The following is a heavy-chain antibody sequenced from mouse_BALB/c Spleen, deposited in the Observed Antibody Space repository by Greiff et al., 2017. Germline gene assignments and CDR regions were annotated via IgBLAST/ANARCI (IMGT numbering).Heavy chain of an antibody. CDR2: ISSGGSYT. J-gene: IGHJ2*01. V-gene: IGHV5-6*02. CDR3: ARHHYYGSDYFDY. Sequence: DVMLVESGGDLVKPGGSLKLSCAASGFTFSSYGMSWVRQTPDKRLEWVATISSGGSYTYYPDSVKGRFTISRDNAKNTLYLQMSSLKSEDTAMYYCARHHYYGSDYFDYWGQGTTLTVSS. D-gene: IGHD1-2*01. CDR1: GFTFSSYG.